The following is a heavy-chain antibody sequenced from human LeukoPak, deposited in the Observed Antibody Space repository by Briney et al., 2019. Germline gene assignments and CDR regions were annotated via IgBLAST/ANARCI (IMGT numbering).Heavy chain of an antibody. CDR2: INPNSGDT. D-gene: IGHD3-22*01. CDR1: GYIFTAYY. CDR3: ARGWYYDSTGGYYFDY. Sequence: ASVKVSCTASGYIFTAYYMYWVRQAPGQGLEWIGWINPNSGDTKYAQKFQGRVTMTRDTSINTAYMEMSSLRSDDTAVYYCARGWYYDSTGGYYFDYWGQGTLVTVSS. J-gene: IGHJ4*02. V-gene: IGHV1-2*02.